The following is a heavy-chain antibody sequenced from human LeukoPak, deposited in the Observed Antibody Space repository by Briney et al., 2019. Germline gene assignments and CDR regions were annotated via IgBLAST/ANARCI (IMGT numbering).Heavy chain of an antibody. CDR3: TSGGYDSSGYPDDAFDI. D-gene: IGHD3-22*01. CDR2: ISGSGGST. V-gene: IGHV3-23*01. J-gene: IGHJ3*02. CDR1: GFTFSSYA. Sequence: GGSLRLSCAASGFTFSSYAMSWVRQAPGKGLEWVSAISGSGGSTYYADSVKGRFTISRDNSKNTLYLQMNSLRAEDTAVYYCTSGGYDSSGYPDDAFDIWGQGTMVTVSS.